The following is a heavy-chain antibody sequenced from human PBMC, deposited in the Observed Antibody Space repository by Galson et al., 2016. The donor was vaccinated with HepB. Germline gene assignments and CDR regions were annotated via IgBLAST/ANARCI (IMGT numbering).Heavy chain of an antibody. Sequence: SVKVSCKAVGGPFTNYAVNWVRQAPGQGLEWMGGIIPFFLTPSYSHKFQDRVTISADQSTSTVFMELRILTSEDTAVYFCARESTEYISTWVKFDFWGQGTRVAVSS. CDR1: GGPFTNYA. V-gene: IGHV1-69*13. CDR2: IIPFFLTP. J-gene: IGHJ4*02. CDR3: ARESTEYISTWVKFDF. D-gene: IGHD2-2*01.